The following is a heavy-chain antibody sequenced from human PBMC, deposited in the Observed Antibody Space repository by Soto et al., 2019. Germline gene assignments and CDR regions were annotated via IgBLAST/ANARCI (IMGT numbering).Heavy chain of an antibody. D-gene: IGHD3-22*01. Sequence: GASVKVSCKASGYTFTSYGISWVRQAPGQGLEWMGWISAYNGNTNYAQKLQGRVTMTTDTSTSTAYMELRSLRSDDTAVYYCAGFPYVGSGYSPPPYYYYGMDVWGQGTTVTVSS. V-gene: IGHV1-18*01. CDR2: ISAYNGNT. CDR1: GYTFTSYG. CDR3: AGFPYVGSGYSPPPYYYYGMDV. J-gene: IGHJ6*02.